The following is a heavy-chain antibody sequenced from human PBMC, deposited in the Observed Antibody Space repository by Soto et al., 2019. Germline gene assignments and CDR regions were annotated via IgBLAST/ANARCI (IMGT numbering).Heavy chain of an antibody. V-gene: IGHV3-30-3*01. Sequence: QVQLVESGGGVVQPGRSLRLSCAASGFTFSSYAMHWVRQAPGKGLEWVAVISYDGSNKYYADSVKGRFTISRDNSKNTLYLQMNSLRAEDTAVYYCARAKGGGATTFPLGWGQGTLVTVSS. CDR2: ISYDGSNK. J-gene: IGHJ4*02. CDR1: GFTFSSYA. CDR3: ARAKGGGATTFPLG. D-gene: IGHD1-26*01.